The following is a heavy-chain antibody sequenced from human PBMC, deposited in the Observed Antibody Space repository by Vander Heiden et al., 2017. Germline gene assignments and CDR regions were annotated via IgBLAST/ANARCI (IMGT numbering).Heavy chain of an antibody. CDR1: AFSFSRYS. CDR3: ARDGYCSGGSCYSGWYFDL. J-gene: IGHJ2*01. Sequence: VHLLDSWGVLVQPGGSLRRSCAASAFSFSRYSMNWVRKARGKGLEWSSYSTAYSSIIYYADSVKGRFTISRDNARNSRYLQMNSLRAEDTAVYYCARDGYCSGGSCYSGWYFDLWGRGTLVTVSS. D-gene: IGHD2-15*01. CDR2: STAYSSII. V-gene: IGHV3-48*01.